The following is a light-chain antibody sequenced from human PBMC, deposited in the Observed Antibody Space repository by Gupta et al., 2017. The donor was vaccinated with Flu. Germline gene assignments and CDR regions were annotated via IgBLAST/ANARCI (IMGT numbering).Light chain of an antibody. CDR2: DVS. J-gene: IGLJ3*02. CDR3: CSYAGSSWV. CDR1: SNDVGGFNY. V-gene: IGLV2-11*01. Sequence: QSVTISCTGTSNDVGGFNYVSWHHQHPGKAPNLMIYDVSKRPAGAPDRFSGSKSGNTASLTISGLQTEDDADYYCCSYAGSSWVFGGGTKLTVL.